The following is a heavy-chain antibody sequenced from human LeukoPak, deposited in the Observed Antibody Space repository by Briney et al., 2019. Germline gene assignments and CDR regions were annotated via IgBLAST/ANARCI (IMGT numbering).Heavy chain of an antibody. CDR3: ARVGYSSGYYYYFDY. J-gene: IGHJ4*02. CDR2: INHSGST. V-gene: IGHV4-34*01. D-gene: IGHD3-22*01. CDR1: GGSFSGYY. Sequence: SETLSLTCAVYGGSFSGYYWSWIRQPPGKGLEWIGEINHSGSTNYNPSLKSRVTISVDTSKNQFSLKLSSVTAADTAVYYCARVGYSSGYYYYFDYWGQGTLVTVSS.